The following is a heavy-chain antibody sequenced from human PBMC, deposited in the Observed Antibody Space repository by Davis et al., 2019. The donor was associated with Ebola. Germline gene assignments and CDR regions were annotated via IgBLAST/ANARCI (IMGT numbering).Heavy chain of an antibody. Sequence: SGPTLVKPTQTLTLTCTFSGFSLSTSGMCVSWIRQPPGKALEWLARIDWDDDKYYSTSLKTRLTISKDTSKNQVVLTMTNMDPVDTATYYCARSPYYYDSSGYYLWWFDPWGQGTLVTVSS. J-gene: IGHJ5*02. CDR3: ARSPYYYDSSGYYLWWFDP. V-gene: IGHV2-70*11. CDR2: IDWDDDK. CDR1: GFSLSTSGMC. D-gene: IGHD3-22*01.